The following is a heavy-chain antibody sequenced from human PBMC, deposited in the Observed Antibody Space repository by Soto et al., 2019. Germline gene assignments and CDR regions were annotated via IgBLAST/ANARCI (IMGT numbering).Heavy chain of an antibody. CDR1: GFTFSDYY. CDR3: ARDEGGMVATLFDY. D-gene: IGHD5-12*01. J-gene: IGHJ4*02. V-gene: IGHV3-11*01. Sequence: QVQLVETGGGLVKPGVSLRLSCAASGFTFSDYYMSWIRQAPGKGLEWDSYISSSGSTIYYADSVKGRFTISRDNNKNTRYMQMNILRADDTAVYYSARDEGGMVATLFDYLGQEPLVTVST. CDR2: ISSSGSTI.